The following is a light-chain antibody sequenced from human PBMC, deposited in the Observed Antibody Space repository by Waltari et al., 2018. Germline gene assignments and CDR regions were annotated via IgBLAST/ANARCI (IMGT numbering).Light chain of an antibody. Sequence: QSALTPPRSVSGSPGQSLTISCTGTSSDVGGYNFVSWYQQHPGHAPKLMIYDVSKRPTGVPDLFSGSKSGNTASLTSSGLQAEDEADYYCCSDAGSYTSVFGTGTKVTVL. CDR1: SSDVGGYNF. CDR3: CSDAGSYTSV. J-gene: IGLJ1*01. CDR2: DVS. V-gene: IGLV2-11*01.